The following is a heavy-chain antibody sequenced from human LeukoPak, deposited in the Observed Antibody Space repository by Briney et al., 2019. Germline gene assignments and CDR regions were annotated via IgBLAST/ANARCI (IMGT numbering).Heavy chain of an antibody. CDR3: ARESGSMRWFDP. CDR2: MSTSGNS. J-gene: IGHJ5*02. V-gene: IGHV4-4*07. Sequence: SETLSLTCTVSGGSISGYYWSWIRQPAGKGLEWIGRMSTSGNSNYIPSLVSRVTMSVDTSKNQFSLNLSSVTAADTAVYYCARESGSMRWFDPWVQGTLVTVSS. D-gene: IGHD6-25*01. CDR1: GGSISGYY.